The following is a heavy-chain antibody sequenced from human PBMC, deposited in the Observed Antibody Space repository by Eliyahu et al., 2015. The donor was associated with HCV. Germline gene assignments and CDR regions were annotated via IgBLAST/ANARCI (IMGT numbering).Heavy chain of an antibody. V-gene: IGHV3-66*02. CDR2: INSGGGT. J-gene: IGHJ4*02. CDR1: GFTVSSNY. D-gene: IGHD3-16*02. CDR3: VRAPLTFGGVIGPFDY. Sequence: EVQLVESGGGLVQPGGSLRLSCGASGFTVSSNYMSWVRQAPGKGLEWVSVINSGGGTNYADSVKGRFTISRDNSKNTLYLQMNSLRAEDTAVYYCVRAPLTFGGVIGPFDYWGQGTLTTVSS.